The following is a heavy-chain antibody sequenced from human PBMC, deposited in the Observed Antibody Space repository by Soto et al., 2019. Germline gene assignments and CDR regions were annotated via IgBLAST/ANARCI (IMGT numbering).Heavy chain of an antibody. D-gene: IGHD2-21*01. CDR3: TIGSLSGEVFDI. V-gene: IGHV1-69*02. CDR1: GGTFSTYS. Sequence: QVQLVQSGAEVKKPGSSVKVSCKDSGGTFSTYSMFWVRQAPGQGLEWMGRIIPMLGIRNYAQRFQDRVTITADKSSATARMELSSLRAEDTALYYCTIGSLSGEVFDIWGQWTMVTVSS. J-gene: IGHJ3*02. CDR2: IIPMLGIR.